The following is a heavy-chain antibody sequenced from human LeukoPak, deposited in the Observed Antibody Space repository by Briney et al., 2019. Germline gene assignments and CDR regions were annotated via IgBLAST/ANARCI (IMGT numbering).Heavy chain of an antibody. Sequence: GGSLRLSCAASGFTFSSNWMSWVRQAPGKGLEWVAHIKQDGSERYYVDSVKGRFTISRDNANTSLYLQMNSLRAEDTAVYYCAGVPGDESRSVYWGQGTLVTVSS. CDR3: AGVPGDESRSVY. V-gene: IGHV3-7*04. D-gene: IGHD7-27*01. CDR1: GFTFSSNW. CDR2: IKQDGSER. J-gene: IGHJ4*02.